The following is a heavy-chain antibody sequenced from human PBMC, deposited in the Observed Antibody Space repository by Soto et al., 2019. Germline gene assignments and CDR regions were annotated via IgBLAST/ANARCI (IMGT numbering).Heavy chain of an antibody. CDR3: ARGVIWIPGDNYYYMDV. J-gene: IGHJ6*03. CDR1: GFIFSTYT. D-gene: IGHD3-10*01. CDR2: ITVYNGDT. V-gene: IGHV1-18*04. Sequence: QVQLLQSGAEVTKPGASVKVSCKATGFIFSTYTISWVRQAPGQGLEWMGWITVYNGDTKYAQSLQGRVTMTTDTSRSTAYMERRSVTSDDTAVDYGARGVIWIPGDNYYYMDVWGKGTTVIVSS.